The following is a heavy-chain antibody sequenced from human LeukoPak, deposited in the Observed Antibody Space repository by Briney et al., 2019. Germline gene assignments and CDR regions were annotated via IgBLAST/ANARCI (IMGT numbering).Heavy chain of an antibody. CDR2: IYSGGST. CDR1: GFTVNINY. Sequence: GGSLRLSCAASGFTVNINYMSWVRQTPGKGLEWVSVIYSGGSTDYADSVKGRFTISRDNAKNSLYLQMNSLRAEDTAVYYCARDGSGSYQFDYWGQGTLVTVSS. CDR3: ARDGSGSYQFDY. V-gene: IGHV3-53*01. D-gene: IGHD1-26*01. J-gene: IGHJ4*02.